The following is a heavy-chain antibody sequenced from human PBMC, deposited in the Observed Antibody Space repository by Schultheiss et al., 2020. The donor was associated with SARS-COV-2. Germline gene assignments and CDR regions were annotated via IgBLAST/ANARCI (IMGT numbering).Heavy chain of an antibody. CDR1: GGSISSGGYY. Sequence: SETLSLTCTVSGGSISSGGYYWSWIRQPPGKGLEWIGYIYYSGGTNQNPSLKSRVTISVDTSKNQFSLKLSSVTAADTAVYYCARHFGPYGSGSYYYYYYGMDVWGQGTTVTVSS. V-gene: IGHV4-61*08. CDR3: ARHFGPYGSGSYYYYYYGMDV. D-gene: IGHD3-10*01. J-gene: IGHJ6*02. CDR2: IYYSGGT.